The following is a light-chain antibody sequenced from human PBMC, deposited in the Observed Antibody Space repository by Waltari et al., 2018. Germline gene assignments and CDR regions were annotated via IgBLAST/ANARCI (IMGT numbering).Light chain of an antibody. CDR3: QQYAKAPDT. Sequence: SQSFDSNYFAWFQQRPGQVPRLLIYAASSRATDIPDRFSGSVSGTDFTLTISRLEPEDFAVYYCQQYAKAPDTFGQGTRLEIK. J-gene: IGKJ2*01. CDR1: QSFDSNY. CDR2: AAS. V-gene: IGKV3-20*01.